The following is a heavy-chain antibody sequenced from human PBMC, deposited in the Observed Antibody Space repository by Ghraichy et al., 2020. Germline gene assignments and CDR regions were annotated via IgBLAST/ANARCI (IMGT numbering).Heavy chain of an antibody. D-gene: IGHD3-10*01. CDR2: IYYTGGT. V-gene: IGHV4-59*01. Sequence: SQTLSLTCKVSGGSTGSSYWSWSRQPPGKGLEWIGYIYYTGGTNYNPSLKGRVTISLDTSKNQLSLKVTSVTAADTAVYYCARGAGRGQEFDYWGQGTLVTVSS. J-gene: IGHJ4*02. CDR3: ARGAGRGQEFDY. CDR1: GGSTGSSY.